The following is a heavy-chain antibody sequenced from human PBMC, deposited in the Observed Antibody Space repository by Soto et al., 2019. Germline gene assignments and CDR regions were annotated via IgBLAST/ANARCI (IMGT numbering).Heavy chain of an antibody. Sequence: SVKVSCKTSGFTFTSSAVQWVRQARGQRLEWIGWIVVGSAYTNYAEKFQDRVTITRDMSTSTAYMELTSLRSDDTAVYYCAAEIVVVTRAYHHYDMAVWGQGTSVTVSS. CDR3: AAEIVVVTRAYHHYDMAV. D-gene: IGHD2-2*01. CDR2: IVVGSAYT. CDR1: GFTFTSSA. V-gene: IGHV1-58*01. J-gene: IGHJ6*02.